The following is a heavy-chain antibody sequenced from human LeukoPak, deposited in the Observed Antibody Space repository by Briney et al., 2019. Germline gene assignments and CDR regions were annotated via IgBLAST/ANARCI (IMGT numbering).Heavy chain of an antibody. J-gene: IGHJ5*02. CDR2: IYPGDSDT. CDR1: GYSFTSYW. D-gene: IGHD2-15*01. V-gene: IGHV5-51*01. Sequence: GESLKISCKGSGYSFTSYWIGWVRQMPGKGLEWMGIIYPGDSDTRYSPSFQGQVTISADKSISTAYLQWSSLKASDTAMYYCARQEGKRYCSGGSCYWLDWFDPWGRGTLVTVSS. CDR3: ARQEGKRYCSGGSCYWLDWFDP.